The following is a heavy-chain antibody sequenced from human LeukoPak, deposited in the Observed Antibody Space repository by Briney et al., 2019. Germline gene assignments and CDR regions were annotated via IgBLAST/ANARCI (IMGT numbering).Heavy chain of an antibody. D-gene: IGHD3-3*01. Sequence: KPSETLSLTCTVSGGSISSSSYYWGWIRQPPGKGLEWIGSIYYSGSTYYNPSLKSRVTISVDTSKNQFSLKLSSVTAADTAVYYCARPGSYDFWSGYYPDNWFAPWGQGTLVTVSS. CDR1: GGSISSSSYY. CDR3: ARPGSYDFWSGYYPDNWFAP. J-gene: IGHJ5*02. V-gene: IGHV4-39*01. CDR2: IYYSGST.